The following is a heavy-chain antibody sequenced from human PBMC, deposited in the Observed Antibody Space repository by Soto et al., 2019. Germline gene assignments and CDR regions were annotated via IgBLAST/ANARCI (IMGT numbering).Heavy chain of an antibody. J-gene: IGHJ4*02. CDR1: GFTFSSYG. V-gene: IGHV3-33*01. Sequence: GGSLRLSCAASGFTFSSYGMHWVRQAPGKGLEWVAVIWYDGSNKYYADSVKGRFTISRDNSKNTLYLQMNSLRAEDTAVYYCARGWIQLWLGSWEVYYFDYWGQGTLVTVSS. CDR2: IWYDGSNK. CDR3: ARGWIQLWLGSWEVYYFDY. D-gene: IGHD5-18*01.